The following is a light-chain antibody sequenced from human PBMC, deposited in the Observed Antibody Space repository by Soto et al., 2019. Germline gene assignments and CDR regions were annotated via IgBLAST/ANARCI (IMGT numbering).Light chain of an antibody. CDR2: GAS. J-gene: IGKJ5*01. CDR3: QQYGSSPVT. CDR1: QSVSSTY. Sequence: EIVLTQSTGTLSLSPGEGATLSCRASQSVSSTYLAWYQQKPGQAPTPLIYGASIRATGIPDGLSGSGSGTDFSLTISRMEPEDFAVYYCQQYGSSPVTFGQGTRLEIK. V-gene: IGKV3-20*01.